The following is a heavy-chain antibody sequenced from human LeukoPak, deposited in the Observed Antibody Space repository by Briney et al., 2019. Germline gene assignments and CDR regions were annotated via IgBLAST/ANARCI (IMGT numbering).Heavy chain of an antibody. Sequence: GGSLRLSCAASGFTFSSYSMNWVRQAPGKGLEWVSSISSSGSYIYYADSVRGRFTISRDNAQNSLYLQMNSLRVDDTAIYYCARDLGSGWNYFDYWGQGTLVTVPS. D-gene: IGHD6-19*01. V-gene: IGHV3-21*01. CDR1: GFTFSSYS. J-gene: IGHJ4*02. CDR2: ISSSGSYI. CDR3: ARDLGSGWNYFDY.